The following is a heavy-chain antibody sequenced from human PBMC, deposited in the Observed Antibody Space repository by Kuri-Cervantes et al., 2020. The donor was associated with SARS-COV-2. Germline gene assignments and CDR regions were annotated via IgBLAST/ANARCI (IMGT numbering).Heavy chain of an antibody. J-gene: IGHJ4*02. CDR1: GGTFSSYA. CDR2: IIPIFGTA. Sequence: SVKVSCKASGGTFSSYAISWVRQAPGQGLEWMGGIIPIFGTANYAQKFQGRATITADESTSTAYMELSRLRSDDTAVYYCARASVAGTTLDYWGQGTLVTVSS. V-gene: IGHV1-69*13. D-gene: IGHD6-19*01. CDR3: ARASVAGTTLDY.